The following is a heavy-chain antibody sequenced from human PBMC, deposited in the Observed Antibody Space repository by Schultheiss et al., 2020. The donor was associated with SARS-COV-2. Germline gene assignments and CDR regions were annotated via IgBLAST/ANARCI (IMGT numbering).Heavy chain of an antibody. J-gene: IGHJ4*02. CDR1: GDSISSYY. CDR3: ASTIRDLGATTEDYFDY. D-gene: IGHD1-26*01. CDR2: IYNSGST. V-gene: IGHV4-59*12. Sequence: SETLSLTCTVSGDSISSYYWSWIRQPPGKGLEWIGYIYNSGSTYYNPSLKSRVTISVDTSKNQFSLKLSSVTAADTAVYYCASTIRDLGATTEDYFDYWGQGTLVTVSS.